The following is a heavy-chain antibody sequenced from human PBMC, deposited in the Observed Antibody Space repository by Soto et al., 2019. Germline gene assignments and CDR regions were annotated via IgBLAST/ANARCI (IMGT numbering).Heavy chain of an antibody. CDR1: EFTFSGYA. Sequence: EVQLLESGGGLVQPGGSMRLSCAASEFTFSGYAMSWVRQAPEKGLEWVSAISGSGDSTYYAVPVKGRFTISRDNSKNALYLQMNSRRAEDTAVYYYAKVLGVAGTSPYSYYYSYVMDVWGKGPTVTVSS. CDR3: AKVLGVAGTSPYSYYYSYVMDV. J-gene: IGHJ6*04. V-gene: IGHV3-23*01. CDR2: ISGSGDST. D-gene: IGHD6-19*01.